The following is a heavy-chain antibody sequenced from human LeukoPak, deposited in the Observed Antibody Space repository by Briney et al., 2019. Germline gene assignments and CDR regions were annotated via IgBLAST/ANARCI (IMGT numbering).Heavy chain of an antibody. J-gene: IGHJ4*02. CDR1: GGSISSGSYY. V-gene: IGHV4-61*02. CDR3: ASGYYYDSSGYFDY. Sequence: SQTLSLTCTVSGGSISSGSYYWSWIRQPAGKGLEWIGRIYTRGSTNYNPSLKSRVSISIDTSKNQFSLKLSSVTAADTAVYYCASGYYYDSSGYFDYWGQGTLVTVSS. D-gene: IGHD3-22*01. CDR2: IYTRGST.